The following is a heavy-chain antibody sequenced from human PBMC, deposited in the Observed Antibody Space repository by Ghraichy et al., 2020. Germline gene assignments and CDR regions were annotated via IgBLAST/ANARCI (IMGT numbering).Heavy chain of an antibody. D-gene: IGHD2-15*01. CDR1: GGTFSSYA. CDR2: IIPIFGTA. V-gene: IGHV1-69*13. J-gene: IGHJ6*02. CDR3: ARDIVVVVAATFGGIRRDV. Sequence: SVKVSCKASGGTFSSYAISWVRQAPGQGLEWMGGIIPIFGTANYAQKFQGRVTITADESTSTAYMELSSLRSEDTAVYYCARDIVVVVAATFGGIRRDVWGQGTTDTVSS.